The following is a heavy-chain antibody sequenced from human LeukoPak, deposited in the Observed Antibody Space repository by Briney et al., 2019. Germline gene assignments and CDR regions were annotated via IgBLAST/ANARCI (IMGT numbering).Heavy chain of an antibody. V-gene: IGHV3-48*02. CDR3: ASSGSYRFDY. J-gene: IGHJ4*02. CDR1: GFTFSSYS. CDR2: ITASGTAM. D-gene: IGHD1-26*01. Sequence: GGSLRLSCAASGFTFSSYSMNWVRQAPGKGLGWVSHITASGTAMFYADSVKGRFTISRDNAKNSLYLQMNSLRDEDTAVYYCASSGSYRFDYWGQGTLVTVSS.